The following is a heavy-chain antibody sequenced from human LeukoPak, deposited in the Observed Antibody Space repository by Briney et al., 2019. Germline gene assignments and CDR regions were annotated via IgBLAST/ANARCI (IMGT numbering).Heavy chain of an antibody. Sequence: GGSLRLSCAASGFTFRSFSMNWFRQAPGKGLEWVSAIDSSTTRIYYANSVRGRFTISRDNAKNSLDLQMNSLRAEDTAVYYCVRGGTYCDSTCKGADYWGQGTLVAVSA. V-gene: IGHV3-21*01. CDR1: GFTFRSFS. J-gene: IGHJ4*02. CDR3: VRGGTYCDSTCKGADY. D-gene: IGHD2/OR15-2a*01. CDR2: IDSSTTRI.